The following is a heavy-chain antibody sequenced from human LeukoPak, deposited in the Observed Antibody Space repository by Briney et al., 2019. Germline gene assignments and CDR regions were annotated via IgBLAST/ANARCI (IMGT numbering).Heavy chain of an antibody. J-gene: IGHJ4*02. CDR1: GYTFTNYD. D-gene: IGHD6-19*01. V-gene: IGHV1-8*01. CDR2: MNPNSGNT. CDR3: ARSLRGWYKDY. Sequence: AASVKVSCKASGYTFTNYDINWVRQATGQGLEWMGWMNPNSGNTAYAQKFQGRVSMTGDTSISTAYMELSSLRSEDTAVYYCARSLRGWYKDYWGQGTLVTVSS.